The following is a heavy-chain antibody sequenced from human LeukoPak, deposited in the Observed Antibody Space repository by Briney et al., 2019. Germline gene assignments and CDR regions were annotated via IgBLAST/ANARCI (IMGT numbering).Heavy chain of an antibody. CDR1: GFTFGDYA. CDR2: ISGSGGST. CDR3: AKDVDTAMVTGILDY. J-gene: IGHJ4*02. V-gene: IGHV3-23*01. D-gene: IGHD5-18*01. Sequence: GGSLRLSCTASGFTFGDYAMSWVRQAPGKGLEWVTAISGSGGSTYYADSVKGRFTISRDNSKNTLYLQMNSLRAEDTAVYYCAKDVDTAMVTGILDYWGQGTLVTVSS.